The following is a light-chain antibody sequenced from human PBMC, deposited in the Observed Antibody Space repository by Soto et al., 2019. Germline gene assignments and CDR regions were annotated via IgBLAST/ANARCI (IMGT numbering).Light chain of an antibody. V-gene: IGKV3-20*01. Sequence: EIVLTQSPGTLSLSPGERATLSCKASQSVSSSYLAWYQQKPGQAPRVLIYGATTRATGIPDRFSGSGSGTAFTLTISRLEPADSATYYCQQYDDSHYTFGQGTKVDIK. CDR3: QQYDDSHYT. J-gene: IGKJ2*01. CDR1: QSVSSSY. CDR2: GAT.